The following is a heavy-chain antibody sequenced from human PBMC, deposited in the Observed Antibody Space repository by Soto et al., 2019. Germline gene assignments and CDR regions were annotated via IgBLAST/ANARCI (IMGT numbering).Heavy chain of an antibody. CDR3: ARSVVGANLDS. J-gene: IGHJ4*02. CDR2: IYYSGRT. Sequence: QVQLQESGPGLVRPPETLSLTCTVSGGSVSSGTYYWNWIRQPPGKGLEWIGHIYYSGRTNFNPSLKSRVTLSVDTSRNQFSLRLTFVTGADTAVYYCARSVVGANLDSWGQGTLVTVSS. V-gene: IGHV4-61*01. D-gene: IGHD1-26*01. CDR1: GGSVSSGTYY.